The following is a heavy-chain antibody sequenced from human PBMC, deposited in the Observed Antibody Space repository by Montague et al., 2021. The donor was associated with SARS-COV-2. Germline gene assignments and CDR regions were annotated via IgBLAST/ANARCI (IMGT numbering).Heavy chain of an antibody. Sequence: SETLSLTCTVSGGSVNSGSYHWNWIRQPPGKGLEWIGYIYYSGSTSYNPSLKGRVTISLDTSKNQFSLKLTSVTVADTALYYCARHGGVNEFDPWGQGTLVTVSS. CDR1: GGSVNSGSYH. CDR3: ARHGGVNEFDP. CDR2: IYYSGST. D-gene: IGHD3-3*01. J-gene: IGHJ5*02. V-gene: IGHV4-61*01.